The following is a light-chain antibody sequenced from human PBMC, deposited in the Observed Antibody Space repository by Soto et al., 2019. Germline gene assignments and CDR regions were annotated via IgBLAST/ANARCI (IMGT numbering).Light chain of an antibody. V-gene: IGKV1-5*01. CDR3: QQYNTYSYT. Sequence: DIQMTQSPSTLSASVGDRVTITCRASQSINIWLAWYQQKAGKAPKLLIYDASTLENRVPLRFSCSGSGTEITLTISGLQPDDFATYYYQQYNTYSYTFGQGTKLEIK. CDR2: DAS. CDR1: QSINIW. J-gene: IGKJ2*01.